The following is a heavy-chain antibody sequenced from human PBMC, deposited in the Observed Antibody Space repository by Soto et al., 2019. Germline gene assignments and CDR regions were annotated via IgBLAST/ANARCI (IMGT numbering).Heavy chain of an antibody. J-gene: IGHJ4*02. CDR2: INHSGST. CDR1: GGSFSGYY. D-gene: IGHD6-19*01. Sequence: SETLSLTCAVYGGSFSGYYWSWIRQPPGKGLEWIEEINHSGSTNYNPSLKSRVTISVDTSKNQFSLKLSSVTAADTAVYYCARGVAAYFDYWGQGTLATSPQ. CDR3: ARGVAAYFDY. V-gene: IGHV4-34*01.